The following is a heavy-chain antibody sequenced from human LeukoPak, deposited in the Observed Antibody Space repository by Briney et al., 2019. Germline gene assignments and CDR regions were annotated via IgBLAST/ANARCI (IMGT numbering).Heavy chain of an antibody. D-gene: IGHD3-9*01. CDR1: GFTFSSYT. V-gene: IGHV3-21*01. Sequence: GGSLRLSCAASGFTFSSYTMNWVRQAPGKGLELVSSISSSSSYIYYGDSVKGRFTISRDNAKNSLCLQMNSLRAEDTAVYYCARRSDILTGYYTKLYYFDYWGQGTLVTVSS. J-gene: IGHJ4*02. CDR2: ISSSSSYI. CDR3: ARRSDILTGYYTKLYYFDY.